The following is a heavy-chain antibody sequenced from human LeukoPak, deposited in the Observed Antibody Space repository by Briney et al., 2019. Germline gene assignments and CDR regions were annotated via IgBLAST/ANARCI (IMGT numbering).Heavy chain of an antibody. CDR1: GVSISSYY. CDR3: ARDTYYYGSGSYRLDY. J-gene: IGHJ4*02. D-gene: IGHD3-10*01. Sequence: SETLSLTCTVSGVSISSYYWSWIRQPAGKGLEWIGRIHTSGSTNYNPSLKSRVSISVDTSKSQFSLKLSSVTAADAAVYYCARDTYYYGSGSYRLDYWGQGTLVTVSS. V-gene: IGHV4-4*07. CDR2: IHTSGST.